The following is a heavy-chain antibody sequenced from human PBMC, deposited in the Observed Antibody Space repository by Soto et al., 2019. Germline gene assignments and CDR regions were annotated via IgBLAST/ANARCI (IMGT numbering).Heavy chain of an antibody. CDR2: FDPEDGET. D-gene: IGHD6-13*01. J-gene: IGHJ5*02. CDR1: GYTLTELS. V-gene: IGHV1-24*01. CDR3: ATAIAAGTWFDP. Sequence: ASVKVSCKVSGYTLTELSMHWVRQAPGKGLEWMGGFDPEDGETIYAQKFQGRVTMTEDTSTDTAYMELSSLRSEDTAVYYCATAIAAGTWFDPWGQGTLVTVSS.